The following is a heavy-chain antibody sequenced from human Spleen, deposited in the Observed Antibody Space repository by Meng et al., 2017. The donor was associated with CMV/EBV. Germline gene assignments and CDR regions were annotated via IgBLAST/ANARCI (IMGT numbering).Heavy chain of an antibody. Sequence: GYSFTGYWIGWVHQRPGKGLEWMGIIYPGDSDTRFSPSFSGQVAISADKSNSTAYLQWNSLRAWDTAIYYCARMEVGATEGAFDFWGQGALVTVSS. D-gene: IGHD1-26*01. CDR3: ARMEVGATEGAFDF. CDR2: IYPGDSDT. CDR1: GYSFTGYW. J-gene: IGHJ4*02. V-gene: IGHV5-51*07.